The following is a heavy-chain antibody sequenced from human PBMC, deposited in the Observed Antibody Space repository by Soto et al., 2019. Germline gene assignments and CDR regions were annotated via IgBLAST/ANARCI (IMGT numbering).Heavy chain of an antibody. CDR1: GFTFSSYA. Sequence: GGSLRLFCAASGFTFSSYAMSCVRQAPGKGLEWVSAISGSGGSTYYADSVKGRFTISRDNSKNTLYLQMNSLRAEDTAVYYCAKTGSGSYYNNLDPWFDPWGQGTLVTVSS. V-gene: IGHV3-23*01. D-gene: IGHD3-10*01. CDR3: AKTGSGSYYNNLDPWFDP. CDR2: ISGSGGST. J-gene: IGHJ5*02.